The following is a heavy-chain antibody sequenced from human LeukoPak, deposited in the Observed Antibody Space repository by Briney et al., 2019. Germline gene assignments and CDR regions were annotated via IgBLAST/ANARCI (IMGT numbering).Heavy chain of an antibody. V-gene: IGHV3-23*01. CDR1: GFTFSSYA. Sequence: GGSLRLSCAASGFTFSSYAMSWVRQAPGKGLEWVSAISGSGGSTYYADSVKGRFTISRDNAKNSLYLQMNSLRAEDTALYYCATSSWYGGYFDYWGQGTLVTVSS. D-gene: IGHD6-13*01. CDR2: ISGSGGST. CDR3: ATSSWYGGYFDY. J-gene: IGHJ4*02.